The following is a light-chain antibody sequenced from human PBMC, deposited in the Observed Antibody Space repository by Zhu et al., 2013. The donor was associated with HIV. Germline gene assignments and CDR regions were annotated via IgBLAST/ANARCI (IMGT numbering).Light chain of an antibody. Sequence: EIVMTQSPATLSVSPGESATLSCRASQSVSSDLAWYQQKPGQAPRLLIYGASTRATGIPARFSGSGSGTEFTLTISSLQSEDFAVYYCQHRSNWPRLTFGGGTKVEIK. CDR3: QHRSNWPRLT. CDR2: GAS. J-gene: IGKJ4*01. CDR1: QSVSSD. V-gene: IGKV3-15*01.